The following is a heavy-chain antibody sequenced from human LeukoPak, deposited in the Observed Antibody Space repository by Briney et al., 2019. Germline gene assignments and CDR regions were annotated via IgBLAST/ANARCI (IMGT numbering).Heavy chain of an antibody. V-gene: IGHV1-24*01. J-gene: IGHJ4*02. CDR3: ATTLERLYYFDY. D-gene: IGHD1-1*01. CDR1: GYTFTSYY. CDR2: FDPEDGET. Sequence: GASVKVSCKASGYTFTSYYMHWVRQAPGQGLEWMGGFDPEDGETIYAQKFQGRVTMTEDTSTDTAYMELSSLRSEDTAVYYCATTLERLYYFDYWGQGTLVTVSS.